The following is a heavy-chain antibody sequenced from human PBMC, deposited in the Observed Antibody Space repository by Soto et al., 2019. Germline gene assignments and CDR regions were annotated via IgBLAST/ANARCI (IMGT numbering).Heavy chain of an antibody. V-gene: IGHV3-49*04. D-gene: IGHD4-4*01. CDR3: TRGLSVTTRLWYYYYMDV. CDR1: GFTFGDYA. J-gene: IGHJ6*03. Sequence: PGGSLRLSFTASGFTFGDYAMSWVRPAPGKGLERVGFIRSKVYGGTTEYAASVKGRFTISRDDSKTIASLQMNSLKTEDTAVYYCTRGLSVTTRLWYYYYMDVWGKGTTVTVSS. CDR2: IRSKVYGGTT.